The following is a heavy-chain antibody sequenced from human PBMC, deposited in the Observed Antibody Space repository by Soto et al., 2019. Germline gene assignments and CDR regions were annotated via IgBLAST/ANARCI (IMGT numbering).Heavy chain of an antibody. J-gene: IGHJ4*02. V-gene: IGHV3-23*01. CDR3: AKDGIRKDDY. Sequence: PGGSLRLSCSASVFSITAYAMSWVRQAPGKGLEWVSSISDSGTKTFYGDSVKGRFAISRDTSKNTVYMQMNNLRAEDTALYYCAKDGIRKDDYWGQGTVVTVSS. CDR2: ISDSGTKT. CDR1: VFSITAYA.